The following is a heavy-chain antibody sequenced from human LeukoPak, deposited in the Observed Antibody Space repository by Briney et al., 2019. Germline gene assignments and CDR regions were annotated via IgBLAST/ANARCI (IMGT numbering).Heavy chain of an antibody. Sequence: PGGTLRLSCAASGFTFSNFGMSWVRQAPGKGLEWVSVISGSGGSTYYADSVKGRFTISRDNSKNTLYLQMNSLRAEDTAVYYCAKVSKRSSGWLYYYYYYMDVWGKGTTVTVSS. D-gene: IGHD6-19*01. V-gene: IGHV3-23*01. J-gene: IGHJ6*03. CDR2: ISGSGGST. CDR3: AKVSKRSSGWLYYYYYYMDV. CDR1: GFTFSNFG.